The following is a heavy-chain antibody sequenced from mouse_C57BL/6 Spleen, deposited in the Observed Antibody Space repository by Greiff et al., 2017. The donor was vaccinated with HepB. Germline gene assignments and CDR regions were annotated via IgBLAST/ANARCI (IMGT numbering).Heavy chain of an antibody. J-gene: IGHJ1*03. D-gene: IGHD1-1*01. CDR3: ARFYYYGSSSDWYFDV. CDR2: IDPSDSYT. CDR1: GYTFTSYW. Sequence: QVQLQQPGAELVMPGASVKLSCKASGYTFTSYWMHWVKQRPGQGLEWIGEIDPSDSYTNYNQKFKGKSTLTVDKSSSTAYMQLSSLTSEDSAVYYCARFYYYGSSSDWYFDVWGTGTTVTVSS. V-gene: IGHV1-69*01.